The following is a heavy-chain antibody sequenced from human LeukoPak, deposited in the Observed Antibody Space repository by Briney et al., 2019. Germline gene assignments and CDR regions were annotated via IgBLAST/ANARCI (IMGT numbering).Heavy chain of an antibody. Sequence: SETLSLTCAVSGYSISSGYYWGWIRQPPGKGLEWIGSIYHSGSTYYNPSPKSRVTISVDTSKNQFSLKLSSVTAADTAVYYCAATHTNSLSIAVLGYWGQGTLVTVSS. CDR2: IYHSGST. CDR1: GYSISSGYY. CDR3: AATHTNSLSIAVLGY. J-gene: IGHJ4*02. D-gene: IGHD6-19*01. V-gene: IGHV4-38-2*01.